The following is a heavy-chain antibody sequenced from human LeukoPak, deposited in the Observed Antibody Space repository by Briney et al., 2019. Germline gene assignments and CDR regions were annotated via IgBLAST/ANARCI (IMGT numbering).Heavy chain of an antibody. CDR1: GFTFSSYG. CDR3: ARNRGDPSYFDY. Sequence: QPGGSLRLSCAASGFTFSSYGMHWVRQAPGKGLEWVAVIWYDGSNKYYADSVKGRFTISRDNSKNTLYLQMNSLRAEDTAVYYCARNRGDPSYFDYWGQGILVTVSS. CDR2: IWYDGSNK. J-gene: IGHJ4*02. D-gene: IGHD4-17*01. V-gene: IGHV3-33*01.